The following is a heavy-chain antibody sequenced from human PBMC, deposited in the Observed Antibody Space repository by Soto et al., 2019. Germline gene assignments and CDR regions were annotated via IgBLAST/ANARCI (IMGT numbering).Heavy chain of an antibody. CDR3: ATARGYSYGYYYYDYYMVV. Sequence: QVQLQESGPGLVKPSETLALTCTVSGDSIRSYYWSWIRQPPRKGLEWIGYIYYTGSTNYNPSLMSYVTISVDTSKNQFFLKLSSVTAVEMAVYYFATARGYSYGYYYYDYYMVVWGKGTTVTVSS. V-gene: IGHV4-59*08. CDR2: IYYTGST. CDR1: GDSIRSYY. J-gene: IGHJ6*03. D-gene: IGHD5-18*01.